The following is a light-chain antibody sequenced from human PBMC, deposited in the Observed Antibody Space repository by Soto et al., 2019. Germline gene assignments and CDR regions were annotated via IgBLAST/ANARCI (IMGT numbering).Light chain of an antibody. V-gene: IGKV3-20*01. CDR2: GAS. Sequence: EIVLTQSPGTLSLSPGERATLSCRASHSVSSSYLAWYQQKPGQAPRLLIYGASSSATGIPDRFSGSGSGTDFTLNISRLEPEDFAVYYCQQYGSSPPITFGQGTRLEIK. CDR1: HSVSSSY. CDR3: QQYGSSPPIT. J-gene: IGKJ5*01.